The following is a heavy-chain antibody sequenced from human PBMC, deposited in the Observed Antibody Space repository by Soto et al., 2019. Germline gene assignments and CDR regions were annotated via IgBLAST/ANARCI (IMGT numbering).Heavy chain of an antibody. CDR3: ARDQSYDILTGYVGGMDV. V-gene: IGHV4-59*01. CDR1: CGSISSYY. CDR2: IYYSGST. J-gene: IGHJ6*02. Sequence: SETLSLTCTVSCGSISSYYCSWIRQPPGKGLEWIGYIYYSGSTNYNPSLKSRVTISVDTSKNQFSLKLSSVTAADTAVYYCARDQSYDILTGYVGGMDVWGQGTTVTVSS. D-gene: IGHD3-9*01.